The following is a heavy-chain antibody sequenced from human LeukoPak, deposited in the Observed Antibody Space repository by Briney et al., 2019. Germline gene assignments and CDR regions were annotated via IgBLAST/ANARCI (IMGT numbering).Heavy chain of an antibody. Sequence: GGSLRLSCAASGFTFSSYSMNWVRQAPGKGLEWVSYISSSSSTIYYADSVKGRFTISRDNSKNTLYLQMNSLRAEDTAVYYCAKDWVQWESFRDAFDIWGQGTTVTVSS. CDR1: GFTFSSYS. J-gene: IGHJ3*02. V-gene: IGHV3-48*01. CDR2: ISSSSSTI. CDR3: AKDWVQWESFRDAFDI. D-gene: IGHD1-26*01.